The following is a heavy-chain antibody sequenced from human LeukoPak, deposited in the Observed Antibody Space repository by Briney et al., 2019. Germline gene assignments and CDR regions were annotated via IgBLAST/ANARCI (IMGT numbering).Heavy chain of an antibody. CDR3: AREAAAGFDY. Sequence: GGSLRLSCAASGFTFSSYSMNWVRQAPGKGLEWASSISSSSSYIYYADSVKGRFTISRDNAKNTLYLQMNSLRAEDTAVYYCAREAAAGFDYWGQGTLVTVSS. CDR1: GFTFSSYS. D-gene: IGHD6-13*01. CDR2: ISSSSSYI. J-gene: IGHJ4*02. V-gene: IGHV3-21*01.